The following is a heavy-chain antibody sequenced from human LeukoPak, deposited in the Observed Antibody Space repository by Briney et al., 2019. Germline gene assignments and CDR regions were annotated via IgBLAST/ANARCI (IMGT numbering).Heavy chain of an antibody. CDR2: MNPNSGNT. D-gene: IGHD6-19*01. CDR3: ARAKPGYSSGWNGVSDY. J-gene: IGHJ4*02. CDR1: GYTFSSYG. V-gene: IGHV1-8*02. Sequence: ASVKVSCKASGYTFSSYGISWVRQATGQGLEWMGWMNPNSGNTGYAQKFQGRVTMTRNTSISTAYMELSSLRSEDTAVYYCARAKPGYSSGWNGVSDYWGQGTLVTVSS.